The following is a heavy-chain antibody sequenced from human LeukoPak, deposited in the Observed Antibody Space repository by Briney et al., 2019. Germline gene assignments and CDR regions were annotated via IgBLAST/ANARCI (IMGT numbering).Heavy chain of an antibody. Sequence: ASVKVSCKASGYTFTGSYMHWVRQAPGQGREWMGWINPNSGGTNYAQKFQGRVTMTRDTSSSTAYMELSRLRSDDTAVYYCARAAARKHQNCFDHWGQGTLVTVSS. V-gene: IGHV1-2*02. D-gene: IGHD6-25*01. CDR1: GYTFTGSY. CDR2: INPNSGGT. J-gene: IGHJ5*02. CDR3: ARAAARKHQNCFDH.